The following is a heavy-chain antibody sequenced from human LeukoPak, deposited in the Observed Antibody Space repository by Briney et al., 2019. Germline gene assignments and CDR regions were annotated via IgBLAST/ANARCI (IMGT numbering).Heavy chain of an antibody. CDR3: ATYWEPRDHYYYGMDV. CDR1: GYTFTSYG. Sequence: ASVKVSCKASGYTFTSYGISWVRQAPGQGLEWMGWISAYNGNTNYAQKLQGRVTMTTDTSTSTAYMELRSLRSDDTAVYYCATYWEPRDHYYYGMDVWGQGTTVTVSS. CDR2: ISAYNGNT. D-gene: IGHD1-26*01. V-gene: IGHV1-18*01. J-gene: IGHJ6*02.